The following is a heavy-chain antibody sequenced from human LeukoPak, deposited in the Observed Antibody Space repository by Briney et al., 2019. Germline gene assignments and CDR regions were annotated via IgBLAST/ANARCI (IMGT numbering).Heavy chain of an antibody. D-gene: IGHD2-15*01. CDR3: AKDIEISY. V-gene: IGHV3-23*01. J-gene: IGHJ4*02. CDR2: ISGSGGST. CDR1: GFTFSDYA. Sequence: GGSLRLSCVASGFTFSDYAMSWVRQAPGKGLEWVSTISGSGGSTYSTDSVKGRFTLSRDNSENTLYLQMNSLRAGDTAVYYCAKDIEISYWGQGTLVTVSS.